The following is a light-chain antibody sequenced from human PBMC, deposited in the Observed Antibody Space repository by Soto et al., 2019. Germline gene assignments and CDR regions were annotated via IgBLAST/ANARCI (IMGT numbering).Light chain of an antibody. CDR1: QSVSSSS. Sequence: EIVLTQSPVTLSLSPGERATLSCRASQSVSSSSITWYQQKPRQAPRLLIYGASTRATGIPDRFSGSGSGTDFSLTISRLEPEDFAVYYCLQFDNSPLYTFGQGTKVDIK. V-gene: IGKV3-20*01. J-gene: IGKJ2*01. CDR3: LQFDNSPLYT. CDR2: GAS.